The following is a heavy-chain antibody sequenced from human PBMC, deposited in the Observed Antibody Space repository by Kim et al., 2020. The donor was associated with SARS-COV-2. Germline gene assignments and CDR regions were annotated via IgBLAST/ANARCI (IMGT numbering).Heavy chain of an antibody. V-gene: IGHV3-21*01. D-gene: IGHD5-18*01. Sequence: GGSLRLSCAASGFTFSSYSMNWVRQAPGKGLEWVSSISSSSSYIYYADSVKGRFTISRDNAKNSLYLQMNSLRAEDTAVYYCARDRGYSYGGRYYYYGMDVWGQGTTVTVSS. CDR2: ISSSSSYI. J-gene: IGHJ6*02. CDR3: ARDRGYSYGGRYYYYGMDV. CDR1: GFTFSSYS.